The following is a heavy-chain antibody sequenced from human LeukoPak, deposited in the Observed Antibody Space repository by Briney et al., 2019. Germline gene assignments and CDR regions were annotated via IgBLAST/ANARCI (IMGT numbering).Heavy chain of an antibody. CDR3: ASTENCDY. Sequence: ASVKVSCKASGCTFTAYYMHWVQRAPGQGLEWVGWINPYSGGTNYAQKFQGRVTMTRDTSISTAYMELSSLRSDDAAVYYCASTENCDYWGQGTLVTVSS. CDR1: GCTFTAYY. CDR2: INPYSGGT. J-gene: IGHJ4*02. V-gene: IGHV1-2*02.